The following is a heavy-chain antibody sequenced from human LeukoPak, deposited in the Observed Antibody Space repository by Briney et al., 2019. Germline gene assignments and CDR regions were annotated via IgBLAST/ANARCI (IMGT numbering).Heavy chain of an antibody. J-gene: IGHJ5*02. V-gene: IGHV3-21*01. Sequence: GGSLRLSCAASGFTFSSYSMNSVRQAPGKGLEWVSSISSSSSYIYYADSVKGRFTISRDNAKNSLYLQMNSLRAEDTAVYYCARDLEDGPDYGGNWFDPWGQGTLVTVSS. CDR3: ARDLEDGPDYGGNWFDP. CDR1: GFTFSSYS. D-gene: IGHD4-23*01. CDR2: ISSSSSYI.